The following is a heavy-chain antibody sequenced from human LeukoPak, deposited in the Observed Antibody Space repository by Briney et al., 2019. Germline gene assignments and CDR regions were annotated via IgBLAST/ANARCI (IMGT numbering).Heavy chain of an antibody. V-gene: IGHV3-23*01. CDR1: GFTFSSYA. J-gene: IGHJ4*02. CDR3: AKDTLYSYYFDY. CDR2: ISGSGGSA. Sequence: GGSLRLSCAASGFTFSSYAMSWVRQAPGKGLEWVSAISGSGGSAYYADSVKGRFTISRDNSKNTLYLQMNSLRAEDTAVYYCAKDTLYSYYFDYWGQGTLVTVSS. D-gene: IGHD2-21*01.